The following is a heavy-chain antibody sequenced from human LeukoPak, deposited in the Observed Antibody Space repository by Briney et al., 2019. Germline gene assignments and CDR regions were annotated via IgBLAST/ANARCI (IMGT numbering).Heavy chain of an antibody. D-gene: IGHD4-17*01. CDR3: ARPSDPATVRAPFDS. V-gene: IGHV4-39*01. Sequence: SETLSLTCTVSGGSISSSSYYWGWIRQPPGKGLEWIGSTYYSGSTYYNPSLKSRVTISVDTSKNQFSLELSSVTAADTAVYYCARPSDPATVRAPFDSWGQGTLVTVSS. CDR1: GGSISSSSYY. CDR2: TYYSGST. J-gene: IGHJ4*02.